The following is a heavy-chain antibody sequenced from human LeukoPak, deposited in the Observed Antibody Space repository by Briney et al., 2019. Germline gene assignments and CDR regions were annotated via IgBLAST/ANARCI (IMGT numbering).Heavy chain of an antibody. V-gene: IGHV3-21*01. D-gene: IGHD4-17*01. CDR1: GFTFSSYS. J-gene: IGHJ3*02. CDR3: GVYGDRDAFDI. CDR2: ISSSSSYI. Sequence: GGSLRLSCAASGFTFSSYSMNWVRQAPGKGLEWVSSISSSSSYIYYADSVKGRFTISRDNAKSSLYLQMNSLRAEDTAVYYCGVYGDRDAFDIWGQGTMVTVSS.